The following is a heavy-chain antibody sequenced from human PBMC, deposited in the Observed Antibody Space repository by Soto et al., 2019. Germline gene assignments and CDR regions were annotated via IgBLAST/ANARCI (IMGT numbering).Heavy chain of an antibody. V-gene: IGHV4-30-4*01. Sequence: SETLSLTCTVSGGSVSSGYNYWSWIRQSPGKGLEWIGYISGSGSTGYNPSLKNRLTMSVDGSKNQFTLRLTSVTAADTAVYFCATESGSTYGYFDYWGQGTQVTVSS. J-gene: IGHJ4*02. CDR1: GGSVSSGYNY. CDR3: ATESGSTYGYFDY. CDR2: ISGSGST. D-gene: IGHD5-18*01.